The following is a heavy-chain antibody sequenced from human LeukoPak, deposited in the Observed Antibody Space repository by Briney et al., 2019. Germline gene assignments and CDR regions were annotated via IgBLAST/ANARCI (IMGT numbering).Heavy chain of an antibody. CDR3: AKGYYDYVWGSYYFDY. V-gene: IGHV3-23*01. J-gene: IGHJ4*02. Sequence: PGGSLRLSCAASGFTFSSYAMSWVRQAPGKGLEWVSAISGSGGGTYYADSVKGRFTISRDNSRDTLYLQMNSLRVEDTAVYYCAKGYYDYVWGSYYFDYWGQGTLVTVSS. CDR2: ISGSGGGT. D-gene: IGHD3-16*01. CDR1: GFTFSSYA.